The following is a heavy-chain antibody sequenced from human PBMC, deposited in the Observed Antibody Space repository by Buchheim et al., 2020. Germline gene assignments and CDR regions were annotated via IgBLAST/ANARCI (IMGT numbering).Heavy chain of an antibody. V-gene: IGHV3-7*01. CDR1: GFTFPNYW. CDR3: ARDLGRYSYGMDV. Sequence: EVQLVESGGGLVQPGGSLRLSCAASGFTFPNYWMSWVRQVPGKGLEWVANIKQDGSEKYYVDSVKGRFTISRDNAKNSLYLQLNRLRAEDTAVYYCARDLGRYSYGMDVWGQGTT. D-gene: IGHD3-10*01. CDR2: IKQDGSEK. J-gene: IGHJ6*02.